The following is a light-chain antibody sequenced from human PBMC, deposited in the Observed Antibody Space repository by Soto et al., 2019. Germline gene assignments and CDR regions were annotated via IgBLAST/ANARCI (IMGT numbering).Light chain of an antibody. CDR3: SSFTSARTLYV. V-gene: IGLV2-14*01. J-gene: IGLJ1*01. Sequence: QSALAQPVSVSGSPGQSITISCAGTSSDVGGYKYVSWYQQNPGKAPKLIIYEVSSRPSGVSNRFSGSKSGNTASLTISGLQAEDEADYYCSSFTSARTLYVFGSGTKATV. CDR2: EVS. CDR1: SSDVGGYKY.